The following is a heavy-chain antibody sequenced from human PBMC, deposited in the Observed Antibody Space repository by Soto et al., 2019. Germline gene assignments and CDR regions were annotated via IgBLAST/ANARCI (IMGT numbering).Heavy chain of an antibody. J-gene: IGHJ4*02. Sequence: PGESLKISCRCSGYTFSNFWIAWVRHLPGKGLEWMGIIYPGDHETRYSPSFHGKVTISADKSINTAYLQWSSLEASDSAFYYCARSTRSSPYFDYWGQGAVVTVSS. V-gene: IGHV5-51*01. CDR3: ARSTRSSPYFDY. CDR1: GYTFSNFW. D-gene: IGHD6-13*01. CDR2: IYPGDHET.